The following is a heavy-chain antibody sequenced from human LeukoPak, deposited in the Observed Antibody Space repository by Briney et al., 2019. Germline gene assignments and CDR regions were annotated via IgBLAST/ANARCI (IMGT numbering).Heavy chain of an antibody. Sequence: GGSLRLSCAASGFTFDDYAMHWVRQAPGKGLEWVSGISWNSGSIGYADSVKGRFTISRDNAKNSLYLQMNSLRAEDTAVYYCASSSARFDYWGQGTLVTVSS. J-gene: IGHJ4*02. CDR3: ASSSARFDY. V-gene: IGHV3-9*01. CDR1: GFTFDDYA. CDR2: ISWNSGSI. D-gene: IGHD2-2*01.